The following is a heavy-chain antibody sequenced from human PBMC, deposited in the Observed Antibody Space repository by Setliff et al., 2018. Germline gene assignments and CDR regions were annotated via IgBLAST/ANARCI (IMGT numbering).Heavy chain of an antibody. CDR3: ARRETYYNFWSGYYAY. V-gene: IGHV4-39*07. D-gene: IGHD3-3*01. J-gene: IGHJ4*02. CDR1: GGSISSSSYY. Sequence: SETLSLTCTDSGGSISSSSYYWGWIRQPPGKGLEWIGSIYYSGSTYYNPSLKSRVTISVDTSKNQFSLKLSSVTAADTAVYYCARRETYYNFWSGYYAYWGQGTLVTVSS. CDR2: IYYSGST.